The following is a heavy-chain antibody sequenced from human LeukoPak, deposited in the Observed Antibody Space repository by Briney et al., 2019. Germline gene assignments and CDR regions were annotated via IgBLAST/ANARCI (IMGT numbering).Heavy chain of an antibody. Sequence: SETLSLTCTVSGGSISSYYWSWIRQPPGKGLEWLGSIYSSVSTNYNPSLRSRITLSVDTSKNQYSLRLTSVTAADTAVYYCARFSAGYSYALDYWGQGNLVTVSS. CDR1: GGSISSYY. CDR2: IYSSVST. D-gene: IGHD5-18*01. V-gene: IGHV4-59*01. J-gene: IGHJ4*02. CDR3: ARFSAGYSYALDY.